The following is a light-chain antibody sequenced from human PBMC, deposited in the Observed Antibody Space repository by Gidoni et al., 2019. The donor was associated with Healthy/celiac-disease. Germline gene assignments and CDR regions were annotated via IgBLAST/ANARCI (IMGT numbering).Light chain of an antibody. CDR3: QQYNSYPLT. Sequence: DIKMTQSPSFLSASVGDRVTITCPARQCISNYLAWIQQKPGQAPKSLIYAASSLQSGVPSKFSGSGSGTDFTLTISSPQPEDFATYYCQQYNSYPLTFXXXTKVEIK. CDR2: AAS. V-gene: IGKV1-16*02. J-gene: IGKJ1*01. CDR1: QCISNY.